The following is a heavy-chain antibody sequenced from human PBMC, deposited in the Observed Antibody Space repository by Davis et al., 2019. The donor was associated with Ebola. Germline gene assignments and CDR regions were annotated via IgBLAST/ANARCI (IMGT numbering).Heavy chain of an antibody. CDR3: ARVQGYCTSTRCYTLGGCDY. Sequence: AASVKVSCKASGYTFTNYGISWVRQAPGQGLEWMGWISAYNGNTNYPQKLQGRVAMTTGTSTSTAYMELRSLRSDDTAVYYCARVQGYCTSTRCYTLGGCDYWGQGTLVTVSS. CDR1: GYTFTNYG. D-gene: IGHD2-2*02. CDR2: ISAYNGNT. V-gene: IGHV1-18*04. J-gene: IGHJ4*02.